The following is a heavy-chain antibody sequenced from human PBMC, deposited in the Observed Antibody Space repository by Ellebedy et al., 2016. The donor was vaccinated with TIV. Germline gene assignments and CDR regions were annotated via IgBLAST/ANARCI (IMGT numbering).Heavy chain of an antibody. V-gene: IGHV4-34*01. J-gene: IGHJ4*02. Sequence: MPSETLSLTCAVYGGSFSGYYWSWIRQPPGKGLEWIGEINHSGSTNYNPSLKSRVTISVDTSKNQFSLKLSSVTAADTAVYYCASDPGGYGAPLGYWGQGTLVTVSS. D-gene: IGHD5-12*01. CDR2: INHSGST. CDR3: ASDPGGYGAPLGY. CDR1: GGSFSGYY.